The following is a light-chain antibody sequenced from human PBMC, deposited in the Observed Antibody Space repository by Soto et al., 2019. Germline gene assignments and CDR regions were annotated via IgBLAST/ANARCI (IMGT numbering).Light chain of an antibody. J-gene: IGKJ2*01. CDR2: GAS. V-gene: IGKV3-20*01. CDR3: QQYGGSALYT. Sequence: IVLTQSPGTLSLSPGDRATLSCRSSQSASSSDLAWYQQKPGQAPRLVIYGASTRATGIPDRFSGSESGTDFTLTISRLEPEDFAVYYCQQYGGSALYTFGQGTKLEIK. CDR1: QSASSSD.